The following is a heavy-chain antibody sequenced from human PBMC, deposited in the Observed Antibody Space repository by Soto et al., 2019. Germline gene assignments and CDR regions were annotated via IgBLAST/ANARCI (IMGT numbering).Heavy chain of an antibody. D-gene: IGHD2-2*01. CDR3: AKDRAAVVVPAARGDYFDY. CDR2: ISYDGSNK. Sequence: QVQLVESGGGVVQPGRSLRLSCAASGFTFSSYGMHWVRQAPGKGLEWVAVISYDGSNKYYADSVKGRFTISRDNSKNTRYLQMNSLRAEDTAVYYCAKDRAAVVVPAARGDYFDYWGQGTLVTVSS. J-gene: IGHJ4*02. V-gene: IGHV3-30*18. CDR1: GFTFSSYG.